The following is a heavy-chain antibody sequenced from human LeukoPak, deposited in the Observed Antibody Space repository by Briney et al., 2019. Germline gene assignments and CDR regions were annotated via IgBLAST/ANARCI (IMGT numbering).Heavy chain of an antibody. V-gene: IGHV4-39*01. CDR3: ARATYYDFWSGYFHFDY. CDR1: GGSISSSSYY. CDR2: LYYSGST. Sequence: SETLSLTCTVSGGSISSSSYYWGWIRQPPGKGLEWIGSLYYSGSTYYNPSLKSRVTISVDTSKNQFSLTLSSVTAADTAVYYCARATYYDFWSGYFHFDYWGQGTLVTVSP. D-gene: IGHD3-3*01. J-gene: IGHJ4*02.